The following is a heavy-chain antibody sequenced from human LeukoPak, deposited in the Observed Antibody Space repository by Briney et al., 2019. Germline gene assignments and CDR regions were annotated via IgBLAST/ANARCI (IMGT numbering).Heavy chain of an antibody. V-gene: IGHV3-30-3*01. CDR1: GFTFSSYA. CDR3: ARSGPDY. Sequence: PGGSLRLSCAASGFTFSSYAMHWVRQAPGKGLEWVAVISYDGSNKYYADSVKGRFTISRDNSKNTLYLQMYSLRAEDTAVYYCARSGPDYWGRGTLVTVSS. J-gene: IGHJ4*02. D-gene: IGHD3-3*01. CDR2: ISYDGSNK.